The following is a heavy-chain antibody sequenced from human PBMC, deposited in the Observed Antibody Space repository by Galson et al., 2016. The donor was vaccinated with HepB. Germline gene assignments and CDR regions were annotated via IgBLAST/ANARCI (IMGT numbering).Heavy chain of an antibody. V-gene: IGHV4-59*11. J-gene: IGHJ4*02. CDR2: THSSGNS. Sequence: ETLSLTCDVSDESIMTHYWSWIRQSPGKGLEWLGYTHSSGNSKYNPSLTSRVTMSLDTSRSRFSLRLRFVTAADTAVYFCARGTRFSYKWSFDSWGQGALVTVSS. CDR1: DESIMTHY. CDR3: ARGTRFSYKWSFDS. D-gene: IGHD1-20*01.